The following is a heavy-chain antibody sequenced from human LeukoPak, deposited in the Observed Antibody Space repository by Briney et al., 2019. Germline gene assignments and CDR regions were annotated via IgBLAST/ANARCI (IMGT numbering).Heavy chain of an antibody. CDR1: GFTFSSYA. J-gene: IGHJ3*02. CDR3: AADYSWIQLYMDAFDI. Sequence: GGSLRLSCAASGFTFSSYAMSWVRQAPGKGLEWVSGISGSGGSTYYADSVKGRFTISRDNSKNTLYLQMNSLRSEDTAVYYCAADYSWIQLYMDAFDIWGQGTMVTVSS. D-gene: IGHD5-18*01. CDR2: ISGSGGST. V-gene: IGHV3-23*01.